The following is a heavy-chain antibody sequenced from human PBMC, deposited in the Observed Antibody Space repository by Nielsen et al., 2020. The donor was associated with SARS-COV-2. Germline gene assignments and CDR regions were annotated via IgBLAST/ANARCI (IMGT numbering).Heavy chain of an antibody. Sequence: GGSLRLSCAASGFSFHSHAMYWVRQAPGKGLEWVAFISHDGRSDYHADPVKGRFTVSRDNSKNVLYLQINNLRAEDAAVYYCAKGGVSIFGDSYYFDYWGQGTLVTVS. CDR1: GFSFHSHA. D-gene: IGHD2-21*02. J-gene: IGHJ4*02. CDR3: AKGGVSIFGDSYYFDY. CDR2: ISHDGRSD. V-gene: IGHV3-30*04.